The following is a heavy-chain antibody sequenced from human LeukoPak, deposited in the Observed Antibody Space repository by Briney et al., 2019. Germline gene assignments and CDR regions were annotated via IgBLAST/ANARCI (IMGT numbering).Heavy chain of an antibody. CDR3: ARADSSGYYLFGGFDL. V-gene: IGHV3-21*01. D-gene: IGHD3-22*01. CDR1: GFTFSVYS. J-gene: IGHJ2*01. CDR2: ISSSSSSK. Sequence: GGSLRLSCAASGFTFSVYSMNWVRQAPGKGLEWVSSISSSSSSKNYADSVKGRFTISRDNAKNSLYLQMNSLRVEDTAVYYCARADSSGYYLFGGFDLWGRGTLVTVSS.